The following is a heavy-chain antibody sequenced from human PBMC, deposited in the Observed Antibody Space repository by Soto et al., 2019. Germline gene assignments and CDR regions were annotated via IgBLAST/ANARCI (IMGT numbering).Heavy chain of an antibody. Sequence: EVQLVESGGGLVQPGGSLRLSCAASGFIFTDYWMGWVRQAPGKGREWVATLMKDGGVKKYVDSVKGRFTISRDNAKNSLFLQTNSLRVEDTAVYYCARDRDYYTADYWGQGTLVSVSS. D-gene: IGHD1-26*01. J-gene: IGHJ4*02. V-gene: IGHV3-7*01. CDR3: ARDRDYYTADY. CDR1: GFIFTDYW. CDR2: LMKDGGVK.